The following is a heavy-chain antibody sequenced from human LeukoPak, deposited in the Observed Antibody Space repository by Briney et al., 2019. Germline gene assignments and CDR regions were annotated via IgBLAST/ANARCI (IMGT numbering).Heavy chain of an antibody. CDR1: GGSISSYY. J-gene: IGHJ5*02. CDR3: ARSTADYYGSGRYNWFDP. D-gene: IGHD3-10*01. V-gene: IGHV4-59*05. CDR2: IYYSGST. Sequence: SETLSLTCTVSGGSISSYYWSWIRQPPGKGLEWIGSIYYSGSTYYNPSLKSRVTISVDTSKNQFSLKQSSVTAADTAVYYCARSTADYYGSGRYNWFDPWGQGTLVTVSS.